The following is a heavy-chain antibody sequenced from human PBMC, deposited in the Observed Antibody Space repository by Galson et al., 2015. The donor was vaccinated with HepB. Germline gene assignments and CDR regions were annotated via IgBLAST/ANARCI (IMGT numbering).Heavy chain of an antibody. V-gene: IGHV3-48*02. Sequence: SLRLSCAASGFTFSSYSMNWVRQAPGKGLEWVSYISTSSSTIYYADSVKGRFTISRDNAKNSLYLQMNSLRDEDTAVYYCARGRGWNYGYSDYWGQGTLVTVSS. CDR2: ISTSSSTI. CDR1: GFTFSSYS. CDR3: ARGRGWNYGYSDY. J-gene: IGHJ4*02. D-gene: IGHD1-7*01.